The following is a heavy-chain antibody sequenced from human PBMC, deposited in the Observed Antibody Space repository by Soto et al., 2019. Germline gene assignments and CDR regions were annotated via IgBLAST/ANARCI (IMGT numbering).Heavy chain of an antibody. CDR1: GFTFSTFA. Sequence: QVQLVESGGGVVQPGRSLRLSCAASGFTFSTFALHWVRQAPGKGLEWVAVIPHDGTNKYYADSVKGRFTISRDNSKNALYMQMNSLRVEDTAVYYCARDGLPDDFRSGGYWFDPWGQGTLVTVSS. D-gene: IGHD3-3*01. J-gene: IGHJ5*02. CDR2: IPHDGTNK. CDR3: ARDGLPDDFRSGGYWFDP. V-gene: IGHV3-30-3*01.